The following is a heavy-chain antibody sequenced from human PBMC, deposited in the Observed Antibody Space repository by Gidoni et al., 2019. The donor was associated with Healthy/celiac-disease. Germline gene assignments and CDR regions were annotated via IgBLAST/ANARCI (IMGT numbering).Heavy chain of an antibody. CDR2: IRSKANSYAT. CDR1: GFTFSGHA. D-gene: IGHD1-26*01. CDR3: TRHDLGATTVRVDY. V-gene: IGHV3-73*01. J-gene: IGHJ4*02. Sequence: EVQLVEYGGGLVQPAGSLKLSCAASGFTFSGHAMHWVRHASGKGLEWVGRIRSKANSYATAYAASVKGRFIISRDDSKNTAYLQMNILKPEDTAVYYCTRHDLGATTVRVDYWGQGTLVTVSS.